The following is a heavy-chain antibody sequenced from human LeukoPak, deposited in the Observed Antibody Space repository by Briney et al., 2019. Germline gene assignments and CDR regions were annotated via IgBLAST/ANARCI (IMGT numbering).Heavy chain of an antibody. D-gene: IGHD3-22*01. Sequence: PSETLSLTCTVSGGSISSYYWSWIRQPPGKGLEWIGYIYYSGSTNYNPSLKSRVTISVDTSKNQFSLKLSSVTAADTAVYYCARYWDSSGYYRYYFDYWGQGTLVTVSS. CDR1: GGSISSYY. CDR2: IYYSGST. CDR3: ARYWDSSGYYRYYFDY. J-gene: IGHJ4*02. V-gene: IGHV4-59*01.